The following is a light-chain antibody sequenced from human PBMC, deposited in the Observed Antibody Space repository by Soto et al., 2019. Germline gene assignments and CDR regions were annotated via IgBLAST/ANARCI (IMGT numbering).Light chain of an antibody. CDR1: QTINEW. J-gene: IGKJ2*03. V-gene: IGKV1-5*01. CDR3: QHYNSYPYS. Sequence: DIQMTQSPSTLSASVGERVTITCRASQTINEWLAWYQQKIGKAPKVLIYQASTLATAVPSRVSGSGSGTTFTLTISSLQPDDSATYYCQHYNSYPYSFGQGTKLEI. CDR2: QAS.